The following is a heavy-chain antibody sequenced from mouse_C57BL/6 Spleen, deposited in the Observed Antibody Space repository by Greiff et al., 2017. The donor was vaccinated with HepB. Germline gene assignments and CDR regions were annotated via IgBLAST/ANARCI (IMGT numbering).Heavy chain of an antibody. Sequence: VKLLESGAELVRPGASVKLSCKASGYTFTDYYINWVKQRPGQGLEWIARIYPGSGNTYYNEKFKGKATLTAEKSSSTAYMQLSSLTSEDSAVYFCAREGDDDGYFDVWGTRATVTVSS. CDR1: GYTFTDYY. CDR2: IYPGSGNT. CDR3: AREGDDDGYFDV. J-gene: IGHJ1*03. V-gene: IGHV1-76*01. D-gene: IGHD2-4*01.